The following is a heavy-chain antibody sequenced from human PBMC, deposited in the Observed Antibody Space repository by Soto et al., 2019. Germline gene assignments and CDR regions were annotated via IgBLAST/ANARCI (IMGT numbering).Heavy chain of an antibody. CDR1: GYTFTSYY. Sequence: QVQLVQSGAEVREPGASVKVSCKASGYTFTSYYLHWVRQAPGQGLEWMGMSNPTGGSTTYARKFQARVTLTRDTSTSTVYMELTSLTSEDTAVYYCARGIPITMVRGGFYYWGQGTLVTVSS. D-gene: IGHD3-10*01. V-gene: IGHV1-46*03. J-gene: IGHJ4*02. CDR2: SNPTGGST. CDR3: ARGIPITMVRGGFYY.